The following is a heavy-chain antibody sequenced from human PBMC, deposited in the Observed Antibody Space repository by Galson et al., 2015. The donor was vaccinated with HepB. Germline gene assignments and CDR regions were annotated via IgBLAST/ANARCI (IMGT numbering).Heavy chain of an antibody. CDR3: ARESSRVAYYYDSSGAVGAFDI. D-gene: IGHD3-22*01. Sequence: SVKVSCKASGYTLTGYYMHWVRQAPGQGLEWMGWINPNSGGTNYAQKFQGRVTMTRDTSISTAYMELSRLRSDDTAVYYCARESSRVAYYYDSSGAVGAFDIWGQGTMVTVSS. CDR2: INPNSGGT. J-gene: IGHJ3*02. V-gene: IGHV1-2*02. CDR1: GYTLTGYY.